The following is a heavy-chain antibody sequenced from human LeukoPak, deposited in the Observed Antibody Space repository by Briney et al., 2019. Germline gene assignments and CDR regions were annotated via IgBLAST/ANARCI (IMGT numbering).Heavy chain of an antibody. CDR2: IYYSGST. D-gene: IGHD3-10*02. J-gene: IGHJ6*02. V-gene: IGHV4-39*07. CDR1: GGSISSSTSGWGWY. CDR3: ARVLGSGSYESYYGMDV. Sequence: SETLSLTCTVSGGSISSSTSGWGWYWGWIRQPPGKGLEWIGSIYYSGSTYYNPSLKSRVTISVDTSKNQFSLKLSSVTAADTAVYYCARVLGSGSYESYYGMDVWGQGTTVTVSS.